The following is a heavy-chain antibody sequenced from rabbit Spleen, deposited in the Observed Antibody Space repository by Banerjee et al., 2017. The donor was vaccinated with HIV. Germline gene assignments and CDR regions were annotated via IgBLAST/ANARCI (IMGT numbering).Heavy chain of an antibody. V-gene: IGHV1S40*01. CDR2: IDTGSSGFT. CDR3: ARDPYSANDGGGYGFNL. D-gene: IGHD8-1*01. Sequence: QQLVESGGGLVKPGASLTLTCIASGVSFSGNSYMCWVRQAPGKGLEWIACIDTGSSGFTYFASWAKGRFTISKSSSTTVTLQMTSLTAADTATYFCARDPYSANDGGGYGFNLWGPGTLVTVS. CDR1: GVSFSGNSY. J-gene: IGHJ4*01.